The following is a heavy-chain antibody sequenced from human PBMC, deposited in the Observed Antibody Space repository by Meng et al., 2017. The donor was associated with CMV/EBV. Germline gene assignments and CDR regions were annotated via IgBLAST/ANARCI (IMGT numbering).Heavy chain of an antibody. J-gene: IGHJ4*02. V-gene: IGHV1-2*02. Sequence: ASVKVSCKASGYTFTGYYMHWVRQAPGQGLEWMGWINPNSGGTNYAQKFQGRVTMTRDTSISTAYMELSRLRSDDTAVYYCAKGLLRFLEWFYFDYWGQGTLVTVSS. D-gene: IGHD3-3*01. CDR3: AKGLLRFLEWFYFDY. CDR1: GYTFTGYY. CDR2: INPNSGGT.